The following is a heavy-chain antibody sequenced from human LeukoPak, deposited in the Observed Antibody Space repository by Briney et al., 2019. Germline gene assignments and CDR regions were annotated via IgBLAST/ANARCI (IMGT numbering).Heavy chain of an antibody. V-gene: IGHV3-7*01. CDR1: GFTFSSYW. CDR2: IKQDGSEK. CDR3: ARILLYHGLWYFDL. J-gene: IGHJ2*01. D-gene: IGHD2/OR15-2a*01. Sequence: PGGSLRLSCAASGFTFSSYWMSWVRQAPGKGLEWVANIKQDGSEKYYVDSVKGRFTISRDNAKNSLYLQMNSLRAEDTAVYYCARILLYHGLWYFDLWGRGTLVTVSS.